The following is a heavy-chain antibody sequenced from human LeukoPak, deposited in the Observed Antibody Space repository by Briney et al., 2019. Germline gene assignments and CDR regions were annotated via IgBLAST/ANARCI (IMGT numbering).Heavy chain of an antibody. D-gene: IGHD3-10*01. V-gene: IGHV3-9*01. CDR2: ISWNSGSI. Sequence: PGGSLRLSCAASGFTFDDYAMHWVRQAPGKGLEWVSGISWNSGSIGYADSVKGRFTISRDNAKNSLYLQMNSLRAEDTAVYYCARSGYGRDYWGQGTLVTVSS. CDR3: ARSGYGRDY. CDR1: GFTFDDYA. J-gene: IGHJ4*02.